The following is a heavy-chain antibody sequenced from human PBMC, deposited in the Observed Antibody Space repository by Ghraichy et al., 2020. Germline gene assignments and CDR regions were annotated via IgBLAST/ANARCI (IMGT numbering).Heavy chain of an antibody. CDR3: AKDLSSSSWYAFDI. V-gene: IGHV3-30*18. J-gene: IGHJ3*02. CDR1: GFTFSSYG. CDR2: ISYDGSNK. D-gene: IGHD6-13*01. Sequence: GGSLRLSCAASGFTFSSYGMHWVRQAPGKGLEWVAVISYDGSNKYYADSVKGRFTISRDNSKNTLYLQMNSLRAEDTAVYYCAKDLSSSSWYAFDIWGQGTMVTVSS.